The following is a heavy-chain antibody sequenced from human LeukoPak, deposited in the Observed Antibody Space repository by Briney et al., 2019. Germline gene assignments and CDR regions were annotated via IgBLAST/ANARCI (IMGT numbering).Heavy chain of an antibody. CDR1: GVTFSSYS. CDR2: ISSSSSYI. D-gene: IGHD3-22*01. J-gene: IGHJ4*02. V-gene: IGHV3-21*01. CDR3: ARAAEYYYDSSGYYPFDY. Sequence: SGGSLRLSCAASGVTFSSYSMNWVRQAPGKGLEWVSSISSSSSYIYYADSVKGRFTISRDNAKNSLYLQMNRLRAEDTAVYYCARAAEYYYDSSGYYPFDYWGQGTLVTVSS.